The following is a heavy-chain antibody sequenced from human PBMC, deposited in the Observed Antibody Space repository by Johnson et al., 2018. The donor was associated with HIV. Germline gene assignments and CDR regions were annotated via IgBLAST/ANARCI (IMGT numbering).Heavy chain of an antibody. CDR2: LFSGGTT. J-gene: IGHJ3*01. CDR3: ARACRDGYTCDVYDV. D-gene: IGHD5-24*01. V-gene: IGHV3-66*01. Sequence: GKGLEWVSVLFSGGTTYYADSVRGRFTISRDNSKNTLFLQMNSLRAEDTAVFYCARACRDGYTCDVYDVWGQGTMVTVSS.